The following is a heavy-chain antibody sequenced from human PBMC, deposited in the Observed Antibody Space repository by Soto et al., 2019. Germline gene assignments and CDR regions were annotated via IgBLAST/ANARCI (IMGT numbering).Heavy chain of an antibody. D-gene: IGHD3-10*01. CDR1: GFSLSTSGVG. V-gene: IGHV2-5*02. CDR3: AHSHYYGWGSFLLSRNDSFDP. Sequence: QITLKESGPALVKATQTLTLTCTFSGFSLSTSGVGVGWIRQPPGKALEWLALIYWGDDKFYSPSLKSRLTITNNTTKNQVVLTMTNTAPVDTSRYYCAHSHYYGWGSFLLSRNDSFDPLGQGTLVTVSS. J-gene: IGHJ5*02. CDR2: IYWGDDK.